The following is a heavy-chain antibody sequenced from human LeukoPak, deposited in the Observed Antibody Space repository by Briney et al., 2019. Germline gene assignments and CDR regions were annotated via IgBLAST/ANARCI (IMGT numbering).Heavy chain of an antibody. CDR3: AREPGIAVAGPKEGYGMDV. Sequence: ASVKVSCKASGYTFTSYYMHWVRQAPGQGLEWMGIINPSGGSTSYAQKFQGRVTMTRDTSTSTVYMELSSLRSEDTAVYYCAREPGIAVAGPKEGYGMDVWGQGTTVTVSS. J-gene: IGHJ6*02. V-gene: IGHV1-46*01. D-gene: IGHD6-19*01. CDR1: GYTFTSYY. CDR2: INPSGGST.